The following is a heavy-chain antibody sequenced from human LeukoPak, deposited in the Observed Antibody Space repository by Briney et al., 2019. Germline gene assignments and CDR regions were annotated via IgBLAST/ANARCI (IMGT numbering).Heavy chain of an antibody. Sequence: SETLPLTCTVSGGSISNYYWSWIRQPPGKGLEWIGYIYYSGSTNYNPSLKSRVIISVDTSKNQFSLKLSSVTAADTAVYYCAQKAPYSPGYSQDWGQGTLVTVSS. D-gene: IGHD2-15*01. J-gene: IGHJ1*01. CDR3: AQKAPYSPGYSQD. V-gene: IGHV4-59*01. CDR1: GGSISNYY. CDR2: IYYSGST.